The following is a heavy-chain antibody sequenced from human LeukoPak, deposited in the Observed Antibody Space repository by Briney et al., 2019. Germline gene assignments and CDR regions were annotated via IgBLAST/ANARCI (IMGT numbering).Heavy chain of an antibody. CDR3: AKGPLLWN. CDR1: GFTLSSYW. J-gene: IGHJ4*02. CDR2: INNDGSAT. Sequence: GGSLRLSCAASGFTLSSYWMLWVRQVPGKGLVWVSRINNDGSATSYADSVKGRFTISRDNSRNTLYLQMNSLRAEDTAVYYCAKGPLLWNWGQGTLVTVSS. V-gene: IGHV3-74*01. D-gene: IGHD2/OR15-2a*01.